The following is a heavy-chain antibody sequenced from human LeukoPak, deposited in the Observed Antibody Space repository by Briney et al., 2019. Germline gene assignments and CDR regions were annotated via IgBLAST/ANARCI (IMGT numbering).Heavy chain of an antibody. CDR2: INPNSGGT. CDR3: ARDLGWGYCSSTSCYALDAFDI. V-gene: IGHV1-2*02. J-gene: IGHJ3*02. Sequence: GASVKVSCKASGYTFTGYYMHWVRQAPGQGLEWMGWINPNSGGTNSAQKFQGRVTMTRDTSISTAYMELSRLRSDDTAVYYCARDLGWGYCSSTSCYALDAFDIWGQGTMVTVSS. D-gene: IGHD2-2*01. CDR1: GYTFTGYY.